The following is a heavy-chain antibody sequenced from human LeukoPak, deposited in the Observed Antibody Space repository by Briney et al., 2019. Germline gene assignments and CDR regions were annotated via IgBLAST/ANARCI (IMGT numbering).Heavy chain of an antibody. Sequence: PGGSLRLSCAASGFTFTYSSFNWVRQAPGKGLEWVSSISSSSQYTLFAGSLKGRFTISRDYAETSLNLQMNSLRAEDTAVYYCARLYDDCTRSTCLWYFDYWGQGTLVTVPS. V-gene: IGHV3-21*01. CDR3: ARLYDDCTRSTCLWYFDY. D-gene: IGHD2/OR15-2a*01. J-gene: IGHJ4*02. CDR2: ISSSSQYT. CDR1: GFTFTYSS.